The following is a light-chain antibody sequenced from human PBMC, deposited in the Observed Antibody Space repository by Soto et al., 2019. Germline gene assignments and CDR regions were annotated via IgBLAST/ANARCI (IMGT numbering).Light chain of an antibody. Sequence: QSALTQPPSASGSPGQSVTISCTGTSNNVGGYNYVSWYQQHPGKAPKLIIYDVTKRPSGVPDRFSGSKSGNTASLTVAGLQTYDEADYFCTSYAGSNNLVFGTGTKVTVL. V-gene: IGLV2-8*01. CDR1: SNNVGGYNY. J-gene: IGLJ1*01. CDR3: TSYAGSNNLV. CDR2: DVT.